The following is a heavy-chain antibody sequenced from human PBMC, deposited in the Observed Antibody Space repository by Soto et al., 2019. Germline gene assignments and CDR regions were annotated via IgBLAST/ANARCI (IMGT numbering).Heavy chain of an antibody. V-gene: IGHV3-23*01. D-gene: IGHD1-26*01. CDR3: ARNINSGSYYYFDY. CDR2: ISGSGAGT. Sequence: EVQLLESGGGLVQPGGSLRLSCAASGFTFSSYAMTWVRQAPGKGLDWVSAISGSGAGTYYADSVKGRFTISRDNSKNTLCLQMNSLRAEDTAIYYCARNINSGSYYYFDYWGQGTLVTVSS. J-gene: IGHJ4*02. CDR1: GFTFSSYA.